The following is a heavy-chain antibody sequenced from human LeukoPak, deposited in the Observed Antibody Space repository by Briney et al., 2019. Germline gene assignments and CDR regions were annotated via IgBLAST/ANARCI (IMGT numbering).Heavy chain of an antibody. J-gene: IGHJ3*02. D-gene: IGHD6-25*01. CDR2: IWYDGSNK. V-gene: IGHV3-33*06. CDR1: GFTFSSHG. CDR3: AKDLSTATDAFDI. Sequence: PGGSLRLSCAASGFTFSSHGMHWVRQAPGKGLEGVAVIWYDGSNKYHADFVKGPFTISRENSKNPLYLQLNSLRAEDTAVYYCAKDLSTATDAFDIWGQGTMVTVSS.